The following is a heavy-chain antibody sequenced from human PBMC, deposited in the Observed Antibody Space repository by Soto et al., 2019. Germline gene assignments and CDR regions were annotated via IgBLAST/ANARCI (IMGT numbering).Heavy chain of an antibody. CDR1: GGTFSSYT. Sequence: QVQLVQSGAEVKKPGSSVKVSCKASGGTFSSYTISWVRQAPGQGLEWMGRIIPILGIANYAQKFQGRVTITADKSTSTAYMELSSLRSEDTAVYYCARAIVGATGADDYWGQGTLVTVSS. D-gene: IGHD1-26*01. CDR3: ARAIVGATGADDY. CDR2: IIPILGIA. V-gene: IGHV1-69*02. J-gene: IGHJ4*02.